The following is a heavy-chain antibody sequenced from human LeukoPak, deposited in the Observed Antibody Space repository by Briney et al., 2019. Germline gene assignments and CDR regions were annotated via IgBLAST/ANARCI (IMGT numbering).Heavy chain of an antibody. CDR3: ARALFATGIAAVGAAFDI. CDR1: GFTFSSYD. Sequence: GSLRLSCAASGFTFSSYDMHWVRQATGKGLEWVSAIGTAGDTYYPGSVKGRFTISRENAKNSLYLQMNSLRAGDTAVYYCARALFATGIAAVGAAFDIWGQGTMVTVSS. D-gene: IGHD6-13*01. V-gene: IGHV3-13*01. J-gene: IGHJ3*02. CDR2: IGTAGDT.